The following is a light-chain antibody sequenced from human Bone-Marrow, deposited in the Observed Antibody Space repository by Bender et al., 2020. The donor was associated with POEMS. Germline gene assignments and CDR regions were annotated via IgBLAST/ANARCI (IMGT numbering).Light chain of an antibody. Sequence: QSALSQPASVSGSPGQSITIPCTGTSIDVGVSSFVSWSQQHPGKAPKLLISDVIKRPSGVPDRFSGSKSGNTASLTISGLQAEDEADYYCCSFVGSHIYVFGTGTALTVL. J-gene: IGLJ1*01. CDR1: SIDVGVSSF. CDR3: CSFVGSHIYV. CDR2: DVI. V-gene: IGLV2-11*01.